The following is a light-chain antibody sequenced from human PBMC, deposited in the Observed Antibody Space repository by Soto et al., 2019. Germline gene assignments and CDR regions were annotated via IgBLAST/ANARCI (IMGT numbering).Light chain of an antibody. V-gene: IGKV3-11*01. CDR2: DAS. J-gene: IGKJ5*01. Sequence: ILYLSPMDVSTRSCMSSQSVTSYLAWYQQKPGQAPRLLIYDASNRATGIPARFSGSGSGTDFTLTISSLEPEDFAIYYCQQRSNGPMIKFRQGTRLEIK. CDR1: QSVTSY. CDR3: QQRSNGPMIK.